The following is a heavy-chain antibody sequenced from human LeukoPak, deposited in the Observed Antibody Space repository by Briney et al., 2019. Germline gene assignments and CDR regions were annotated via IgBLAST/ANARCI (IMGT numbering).Heavy chain of an antibody. D-gene: IGHD1-26*01. CDR1: GGSFSGYY. V-gene: IGHV4-34*01. CDR2: INHSGST. CDR3: ARGQVFSGSYPFDY. Sequence: SEALSLTCAVYGGSFSGYYWSWIRQPPGKGLEWIGEINHSGSTNYNPSLKSRVTISVDTSKNQFSLKLSSVTAADTAVYYCARGQVFSGSYPFDYWGQGTLVTVSS. J-gene: IGHJ4*02.